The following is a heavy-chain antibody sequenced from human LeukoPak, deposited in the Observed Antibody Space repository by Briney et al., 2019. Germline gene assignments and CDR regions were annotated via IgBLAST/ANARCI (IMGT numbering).Heavy chain of an antibody. D-gene: IGHD3-10*01. J-gene: IGHJ4*02. V-gene: IGHV3-48*03. CDR1: GFIFSSYE. Sequence: GGSLRLSCAASGFIFSSYEMNWVRQAPGKGLEWVSYISSSVSTIYYADSVKGRFTISRDNAKNSLYLQMNSLRAEDTAVYYCASVDRDYYGSGSYYNPFDYWGQGTLVTVSS. CDR3: ASVDRDYYGSGSYYNPFDY. CDR2: ISSSVSTI.